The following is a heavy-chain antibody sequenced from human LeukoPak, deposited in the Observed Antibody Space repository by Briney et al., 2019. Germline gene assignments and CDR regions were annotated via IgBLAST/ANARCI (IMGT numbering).Heavy chain of an antibody. CDR1: GFIFSSYD. Sequence: GGSLTRSCAASGFIFSSYDIHWLRQAPGQGLEWVAFIQSDGNNKYYADSVKGRFTISRDNSKNTLYLQMNSLRAEDTAVYYCAKNVSRVYWGQGTLVTVSS. D-gene: IGHD3-10*02. CDR3: AKNVSRVY. V-gene: IGHV3-30*02. J-gene: IGHJ4*02. CDR2: IQSDGNNK.